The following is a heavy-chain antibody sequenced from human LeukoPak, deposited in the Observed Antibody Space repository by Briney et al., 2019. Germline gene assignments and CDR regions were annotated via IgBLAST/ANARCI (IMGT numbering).Heavy chain of an antibody. CDR3: AKRRDGYYDSSGYRLQALYYFDY. D-gene: IGHD3-22*01. Sequence: GGSPRLSCAASGFTFSSYAMSWVRQAPEKGLEWVSAISGSGGSTYYADSVKGRFTISRDNSKNTLYLQMNSLRAEDTAVYYCAKRRDGYYDSSGYRLQALYYFDYWGQGTLVTVSS. CDR2: ISGSGGST. CDR1: GFTFSSYA. V-gene: IGHV3-23*01. J-gene: IGHJ4*02.